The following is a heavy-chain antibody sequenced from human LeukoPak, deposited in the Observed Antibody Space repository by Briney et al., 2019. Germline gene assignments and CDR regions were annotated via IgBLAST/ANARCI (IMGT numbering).Heavy chain of an antibody. Sequence: ASVKVSCKASGYTFTSYGISWVRQAPGQGLEWMGWISAYNGNTNYAQKLQGRVTMATDTSTSTAYMELRSLRSDDTAVYYCARGGDVGIAVAGTRSLMDYWGQGTLLTVSS. CDR3: ARGGDVGIAVAGTRSLMDY. D-gene: IGHD6-13*01. V-gene: IGHV1-18*01. J-gene: IGHJ4*02. CDR1: GYTFTSYG. CDR2: ISAYNGNT.